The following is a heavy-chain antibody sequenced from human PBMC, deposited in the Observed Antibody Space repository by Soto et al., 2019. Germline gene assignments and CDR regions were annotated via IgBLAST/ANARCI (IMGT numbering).Heavy chain of an antibody. Sequence: SSETLSLTCTVSGGSISSGDYYWSWIRQPPGKGLEWIGYIYYSGSTYYNPSLKSRVTISVDTSKNQFSLKLSSVTAADTAVYYCARDIVVVPAASGNGMDVWGQGTTVTVSS. CDR1: GGSISSGDYY. CDR3: ARDIVVVPAASGNGMDV. D-gene: IGHD2-2*01. V-gene: IGHV4-30-4*01. CDR2: IYYSGST. J-gene: IGHJ6*02.